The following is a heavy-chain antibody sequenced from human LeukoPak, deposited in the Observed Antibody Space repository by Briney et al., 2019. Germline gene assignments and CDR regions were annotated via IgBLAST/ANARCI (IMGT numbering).Heavy chain of an antibody. CDR2: IYYRPTT. J-gene: IGHJ4*02. CDR3: ARGRNWNFQAYFDY. CDR1: GASIGSSLYF. Sequence: PLETLSLTCTVSGASIGSSLYFWGWFRQPPGKGLEWIGSIYYRPTTYYNPSLKSRGTISLDTSNNQFSLKLTSVTAADTAFYYCARGRNWNFQAYFDYWGLGSLVSVSS. V-gene: IGHV4-39*07. D-gene: IGHD1-1*01.